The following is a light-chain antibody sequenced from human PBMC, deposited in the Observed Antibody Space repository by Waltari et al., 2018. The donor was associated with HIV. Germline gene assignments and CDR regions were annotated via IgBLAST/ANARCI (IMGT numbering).Light chain of an antibody. J-gene: IGLJ1*01. CDR3: VGWDSRLRGYV. Sequence: QSVLTQPPSASGAPGQRVTISGSGSSSNIENDNVYWYQQLPGAAPKLRIYKDTQRHSWVPDRFTGSKSGTSASLASGGLRSDDEADYYCVGWDSRLRGYVFGAGTKVTVL. CDR2: KDT. V-gene: IGLV1-47*01. CDR1: SSNIENDN.